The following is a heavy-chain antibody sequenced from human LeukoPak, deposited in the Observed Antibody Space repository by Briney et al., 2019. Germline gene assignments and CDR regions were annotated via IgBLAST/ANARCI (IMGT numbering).Heavy chain of an antibody. CDR3: ARGRPRRVVATITDYYYGMDV. J-gene: IGHJ6*02. Sequence: ASVKVSCKASGYTFTSYYMHWVRQAPGQGLEWMGIINPSGGSTSYAQKFQGRVTITADESTSTAYMELSSLRSEDTAVYYCARGRPRRVVATITDYYYGMDVWGQGTTVTVSS. CDR2: INPSGGST. D-gene: IGHD5-12*01. CDR1: GYTFTSYY. V-gene: IGHV1-46*01.